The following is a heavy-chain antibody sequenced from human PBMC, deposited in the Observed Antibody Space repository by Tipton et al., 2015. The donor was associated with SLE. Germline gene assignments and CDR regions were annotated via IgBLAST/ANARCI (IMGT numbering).Heavy chain of an antibody. CDR2: IYTSGSA. CDR1: GASISSGSYY. D-gene: IGHD6-13*01. V-gene: IGHV4-61*09. J-gene: IGHJ4*02. Sequence: TLSLTCTVSGASISSGSYYCSWIRQPAGKGLEWIGHIYTSGSATYNPSLISRVAMSVDTSKNQLSLKLTSVTAADTAAYYCAANMVATGTPTGWGQGTLVTVSS. CDR3: AANMVATGTPTG.